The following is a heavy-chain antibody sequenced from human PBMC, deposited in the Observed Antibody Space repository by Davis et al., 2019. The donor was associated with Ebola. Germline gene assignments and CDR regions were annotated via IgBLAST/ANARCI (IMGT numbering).Heavy chain of an antibody. J-gene: IGHJ4*02. CDR1: GGSFSGYY. CDR3: ARGRGTILYSSSSKNDY. D-gene: IGHD6-6*01. Sequence: SETLSLTCAVYGGSFSGYYWSWIRQPPGKGLEWIGEINHSGSTNYTPSLKSRVTISVDTSKNQFSLKLSSVTAADTAVYYCARGRGTILYSSSSKNDYWGQGTLVTVSS. V-gene: IGHV4-34*01. CDR2: INHSGST.